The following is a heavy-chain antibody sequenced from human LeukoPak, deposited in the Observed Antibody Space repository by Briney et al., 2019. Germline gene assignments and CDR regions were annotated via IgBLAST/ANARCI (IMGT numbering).Heavy chain of an antibody. D-gene: IGHD2-21*02. Sequence: PGGSLRLSCVASGFTFGSYWMHWVRQAPGKGLVWVSRINSEGSSTTYADSVKGRFTFSRDNAKNTLYLQMNSLRAEDTAVYYCARAYCGGDCYSRAMDYWGQGTLVTVSS. CDR2: INSEGSST. V-gene: IGHV3-74*03. CDR1: GFTFGSYW. CDR3: ARAYCGGDCYSRAMDY. J-gene: IGHJ4*02.